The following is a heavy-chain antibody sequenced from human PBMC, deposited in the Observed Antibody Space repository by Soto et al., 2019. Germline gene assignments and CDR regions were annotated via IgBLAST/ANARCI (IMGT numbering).Heavy chain of an antibody. D-gene: IGHD5-12*01. CDR2: IIPIFGTA. J-gene: IGHJ6*02. V-gene: IGHV1-69*13. Sequence: SVKVSCTASGGTFSSYAISWVRQAPGQGLEWMGGIIPIFGTANYAQKFQGRVTITADESTSTAYMELSSLRSEDTAVYYCARGAIKPNNYYYYGMDVWGQRTAVTVSS. CDR1: GGTFSSYA. CDR3: ARGAIKPNNYYYYGMDV.